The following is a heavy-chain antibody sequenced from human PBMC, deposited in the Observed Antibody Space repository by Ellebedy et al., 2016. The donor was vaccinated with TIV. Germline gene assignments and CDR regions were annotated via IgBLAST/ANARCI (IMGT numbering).Heavy chain of an antibody. CDR3: PVVAGTNYFDC. Sequence: GESLKISCSASGFIFSSYAMPWARQAPGKGLEYVSAISSTGGSTYYADSVKGRFTISRDNSKNTLYLQLRSLRPEDTAEYYCPVVAGTNYFDCWGQGTLVTVSS. CDR1: GFIFSSYA. D-gene: IGHD6-19*01. CDR2: ISSTGGST. V-gene: IGHV3-64D*09. J-gene: IGHJ4*02.